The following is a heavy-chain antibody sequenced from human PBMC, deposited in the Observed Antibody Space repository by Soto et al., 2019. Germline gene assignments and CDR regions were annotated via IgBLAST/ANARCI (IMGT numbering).Heavy chain of an antibody. CDR2: ISTNDVNT. D-gene: IGHD1-26*01. Sequence: QAKLVQSGAELKKPGASVRVSCKASGYTFTTYSITWVRQAPGQGLEWMGWISTNDVNTNYAQKGQGRVTMTTDTSTSTAYRELRSLRSDDTAVYYCASGGGRGSYIYWGQGTQVTVSS. J-gene: IGHJ4*02. CDR3: ASGGGRGSYIY. CDR1: GYTFTTYS. V-gene: IGHV1-18*01.